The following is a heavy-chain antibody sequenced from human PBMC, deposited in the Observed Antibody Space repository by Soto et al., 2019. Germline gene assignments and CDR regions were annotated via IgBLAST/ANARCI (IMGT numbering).Heavy chain of an antibody. J-gene: IGHJ3*02. CDR1: GFTFSSYS. D-gene: IGHD6-13*01. CDR2: ISSSSSTI. CDR3: ARVGMGSSSWYTYGSSTHDAFDI. Sequence: GGSLRLSCAASGFTFSSYSMNWVRQAPGKGLEWVSYISSSSSTIYYADSVKGRFTISRDNAKNSLYLQMNSLRDEDTAVYYCARVGMGSSSWYTYGSSTHDAFDIWGQGTMVTVSS. V-gene: IGHV3-48*02.